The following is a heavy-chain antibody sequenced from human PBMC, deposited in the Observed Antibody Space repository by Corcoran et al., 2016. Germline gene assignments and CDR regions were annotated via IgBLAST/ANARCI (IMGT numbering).Heavy chain of an antibody. D-gene: IGHD3-22*01. CDR1: GLTFSTAW. CDR3: TTDLEKYYDSSGYDYTEGGY. CDR2: MKSKTDGGTT. Sequence: EVQRVESGGGLVKPGGSLRLYCEASGLTFSTAWMSWVRQAPGKGMKWVGRMKSKTDGGTTDYAATGKGRFTITRDDSKKTLYQQMNSQKDDESAVYDCTTDLEKYYDSSGYDYTEGGYGGQGTLVTGSS. V-gene: IGHV3-15*01. J-gene: IGHJ4*02.